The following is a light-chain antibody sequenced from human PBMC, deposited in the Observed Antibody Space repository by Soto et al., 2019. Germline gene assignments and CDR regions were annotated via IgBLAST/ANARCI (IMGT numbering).Light chain of an antibody. J-gene: IGKJ1*01. Sequence: DIQMTQSPSSLSASVGDTVTITCRASQSISLFLNWYQQKPGKAPKLLIYAASTLHSGVPSRFSGNGSGTDFTLTISSLQPKDFATYYCHQTDSIPETFGQGTKVEIK. CDR3: HQTDSIPET. CDR2: AAS. CDR1: QSISLF. V-gene: IGKV1-39*01.